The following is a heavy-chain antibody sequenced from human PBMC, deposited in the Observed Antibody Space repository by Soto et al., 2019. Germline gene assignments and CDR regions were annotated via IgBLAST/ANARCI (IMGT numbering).Heavy chain of an antibody. J-gene: IGHJ5*02. CDR3: ARRGTTKYDFWSGYYGNNWFDP. CDR2: ISAYNGNT. CDR1: GYTFTSYG. D-gene: IGHD3-3*01. Sequence: ASVKVSCKASGYTFTSYGISWVRQAPGQGLEWMGWISAYNGNTNYAQKLQGRVTMTTDTSTSTAYMELRSLRSDDTAVYYCARRGTTKYDFWSGYYGNNWFDPWGQGTLVTVSS. V-gene: IGHV1-18*01.